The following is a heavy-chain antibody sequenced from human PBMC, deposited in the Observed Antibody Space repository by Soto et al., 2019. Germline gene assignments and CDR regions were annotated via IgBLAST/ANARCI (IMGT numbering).Heavy chain of an antibody. Sequence: EGSLRLSCAASAFTFSSYSMSWVRQAPGKGLEWVSAISGSGGSTYYADSVKGRFTISRDNSKNTLYLQMNSLRAEDTAVYYCAKVKELRAITLFDYGGKGTLVTVSS. CDR2: ISGSGGST. CDR3: AKVKELRAITLFDY. V-gene: IGHV3-23*01. J-gene: IGHJ4*02. CDR1: AFTFSSYS. D-gene: IGHD1-26*01.